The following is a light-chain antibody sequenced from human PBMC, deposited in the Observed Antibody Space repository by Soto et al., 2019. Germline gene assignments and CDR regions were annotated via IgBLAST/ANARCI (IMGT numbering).Light chain of an antibody. CDR3: QQCDDWPRT. CDR1: QSVGNN. V-gene: IGKV3-15*01. Sequence: IVMTHSPGTLSVSPGEIATLSFRASQSVGNNLAWYQQKPGQAPRLLIHGASIRATGVPARFSGSGSGTEFTLTISSLQSEDFAVYYCQQCDDWPRTFGQGTKVDIK. J-gene: IGKJ1*01. CDR2: GAS.